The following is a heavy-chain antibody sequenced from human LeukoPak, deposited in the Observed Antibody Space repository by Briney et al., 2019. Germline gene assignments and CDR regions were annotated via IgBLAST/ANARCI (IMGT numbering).Heavy chain of an antibody. CDR3: ARTEGDSGWPEGWFDP. D-gene: IGHD6-19*01. CDR1: GFTFSSYW. V-gene: IGHV3-7*01. J-gene: IGHJ5*02. Sequence: GGSLRLSCAASGFTFSSYWMSWVRQAPGKGLEWVANIKQDGSEKYYVDSVKGRFTISRNNAKNSLYLQMNSLRAEDTAVYYCARTEGDSGWPEGWFDPWGQGTLVTGSS. CDR2: IKQDGSEK.